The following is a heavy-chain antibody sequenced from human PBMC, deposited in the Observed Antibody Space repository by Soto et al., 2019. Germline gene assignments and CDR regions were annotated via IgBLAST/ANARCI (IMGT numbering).Heavy chain of an antibody. CDR1: GGSFSGYY. J-gene: IGHJ4*02. V-gene: IGHV4-34*01. D-gene: IGHD6-19*01. CDR3: ARGRPLAVAGVYYFDY. CDR2: INHSGST. Sequence: SETLSLTCAVYGGSFSGYYWSWIRQPPGKGLEWIGEINHSGSTNYNPSLKSRVTISVDTSKNQFSLKLSSVTAADTAVYYCARGRPLAVAGVYYFDYWGQGTLVTVSS.